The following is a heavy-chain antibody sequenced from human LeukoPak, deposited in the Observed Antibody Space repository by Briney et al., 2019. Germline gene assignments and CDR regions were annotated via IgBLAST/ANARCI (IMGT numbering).Heavy chain of an antibody. Sequence: GGSLRLSCAASGFTFSSYAMSWVRQAPGKGLEWVSAISGSGGSTYYADSVKGRFTISRDNSKNTLYLQMNSLRAEDTVVYYCAKDPGVVPAHYFDYWGQGTLVTVSS. CDR1: GFTFSSYA. J-gene: IGHJ4*02. D-gene: IGHD2-2*01. V-gene: IGHV3-23*01. CDR2: ISGSGGST. CDR3: AKDPGVVPAHYFDY.